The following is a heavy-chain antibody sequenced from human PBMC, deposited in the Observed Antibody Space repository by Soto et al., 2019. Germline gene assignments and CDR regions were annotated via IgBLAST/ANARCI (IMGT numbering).Heavy chain of an antibody. CDR2: IYYSGST. V-gene: IGHV4-39*01. J-gene: IGHJ6*02. CDR1: GGSISSSSYY. CDR3: ARIWGGGSGSYYIHYYYYGMDV. D-gene: IGHD3-10*01. Sequence: SETLSLTCTVSGGSISSSSYYWGWIRPPPGKGLEWIGSIYYSGSTYYNPSLKSRVTISVDTSKNQFSLKLSSVTAADTAVYYCARIWGGGSGSYYIHYYYYGMDVWGQGTTVTVSS.